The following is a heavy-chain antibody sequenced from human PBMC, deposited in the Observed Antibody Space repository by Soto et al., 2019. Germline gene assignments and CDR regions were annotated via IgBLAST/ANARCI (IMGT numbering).Heavy chain of an antibody. V-gene: IGHV3-21*02. Sequence: EVQLVESGGGLVKPGGSLRLSCAASGFIFSQYSMNWVRQAPGKGLEWVSSISSTGARMYYAASVKGRFTISRDDADNSLYLQMNSFRVEDTAVYYCARDRLARGIPVAGRIDYWGQGALVTVSS. J-gene: IGHJ4*02. CDR2: ISSTGARM. D-gene: IGHD6-19*01. CDR3: ARDRLARGIPVAGRIDY. CDR1: GFIFSQYS.